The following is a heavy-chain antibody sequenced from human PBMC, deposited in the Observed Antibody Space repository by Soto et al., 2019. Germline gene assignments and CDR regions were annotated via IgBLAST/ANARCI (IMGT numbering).Heavy chain of an antibody. Sequence: QVQPVQSGAEVKKPGASVKVSCKASGYTFTGYYMHWVRQAPGQGLEWMGWINPNSGGTNYAQKFQGWVTMTRDTSISTAYMELSRLRSDDTAVYYCARSRYKIVVVVAATSWKDAFDIWGQGTMVTVSS. J-gene: IGHJ3*02. V-gene: IGHV1-2*04. CDR1: GYTFTGYY. CDR3: ARSRYKIVVVVAATSWKDAFDI. D-gene: IGHD2-15*01. CDR2: INPNSGGT.